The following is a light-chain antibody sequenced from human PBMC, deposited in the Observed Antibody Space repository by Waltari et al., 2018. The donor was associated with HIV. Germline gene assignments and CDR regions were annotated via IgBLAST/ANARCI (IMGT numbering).Light chain of an antibody. Sequence: EVVLSQSPGPLSLSPGERATLSCRASQSLISDYLAWYQQKPGQAPSLLVYSASNRAAGVPDRFEGGGFGTEFTLTITRLEPEDSAVYYCQHSFGTFGQGTKVEI. CDR1: QSLISDY. J-gene: IGKJ1*01. V-gene: IGKV3-20*01. CDR3: QHSFGT. CDR2: SAS.